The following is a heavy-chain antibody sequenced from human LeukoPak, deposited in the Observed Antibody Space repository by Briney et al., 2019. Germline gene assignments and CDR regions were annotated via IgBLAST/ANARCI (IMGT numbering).Heavy chain of an antibody. D-gene: IGHD6-13*01. Sequence: SVKVSCKASGGAFSSYAISWVRQAPGQGLEWMGGIIPIFGTANYARKFQGRVTITADESTSTAYMELSSLRSEDTAVYYCARGPPIRIAAAGTGYYYYGMDVWGQGTTVTVSS. J-gene: IGHJ6*02. CDR3: ARGPPIRIAAAGTGYYYYGMDV. CDR1: GGAFSSYA. CDR2: IIPIFGTA. V-gene: IGHV1-69*01.